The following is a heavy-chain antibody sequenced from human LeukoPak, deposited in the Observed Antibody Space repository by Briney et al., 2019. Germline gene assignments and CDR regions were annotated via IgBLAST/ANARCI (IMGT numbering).Heavy chain of an antibody. Sequence: SETLSLTCTVSGGSISSSSYYWGWIRQPPGKGLEWIGSIYYSGSTYYNPSLKSRVTISVDTSKNQFSLKLSSVTAADTAVYYCARRGYDYVWGSYRYAWFDPWGQGTLVTVSS. V-gene: IGHV4-39*01. D-gene: IGHD3-16*02. CDR3: ARRGYDYVWGSYRYAWFDP. CDR1: GGSISSSSYY. J-gene: IGHJ5*02. CDR2: IYYSGST.